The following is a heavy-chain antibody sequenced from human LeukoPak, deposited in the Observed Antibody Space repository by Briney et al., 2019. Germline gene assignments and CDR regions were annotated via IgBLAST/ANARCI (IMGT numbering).Heavy chain of an antibody. CDR1: GYTFTGYY. CDR2: INPNSGGT. D-gene: IGHD1-26*01. CDR3: ARENQSGSYSH. Sequence: ASVKVSCKASGYTFTGYYMHWVRQAPGQGLEWMGWINPNSGGTNYAQKFQGRVTMTRDTSTSTVYMELSSLRSEDTAVYYCARENQSGSYSHWGQGTLVTVSS. V-gene: IGHV1-2*02. J-gene: IGHJ4*02.